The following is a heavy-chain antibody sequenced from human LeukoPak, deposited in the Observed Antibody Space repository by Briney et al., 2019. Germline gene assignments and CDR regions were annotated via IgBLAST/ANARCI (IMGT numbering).Heavy chain of an antibody. CDR2: IYYSGST. D-gene: IGHD6-19*01. CDR1: GGSISSGGYY. J-gene: IGHJ4*02. CDR3: ARGQDSSGWYFDY. V-gene: IGHV4-31*03. Sequence: SETLSLNCTVSGGSISSGGYYWSWIRQHPGKGLEWIGYIYYSGSTYYNPSLKSRVTISVDTSKNQFSLKLSSVTAADTAVYYCARGQDSSGWYFDYWGQGTLVTVSS.